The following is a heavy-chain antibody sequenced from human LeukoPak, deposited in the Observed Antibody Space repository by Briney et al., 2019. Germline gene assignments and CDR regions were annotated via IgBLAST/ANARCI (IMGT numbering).Heavy chain of an antibody. J-gene: IGHJ5*02. Sequence: PGGSLRLSCAASGFTFSSYAMSWVRQAPGKGLEWVSSISSSSSYIYYADSVKGRFTISRDNAKNSLYLQMNSLRAEDTAVYYCAQTTRDIVLMVYAIPFVGWFDPWGQGTLVTVSS. CDR2: ISSSSSYI. D-gene: IGHD2-8*01. CDR1: GFTFSSYA. V-gene: IGHV3-21*01. CDR3: AQTTRDIVLMVYAIPFVGWFDP.